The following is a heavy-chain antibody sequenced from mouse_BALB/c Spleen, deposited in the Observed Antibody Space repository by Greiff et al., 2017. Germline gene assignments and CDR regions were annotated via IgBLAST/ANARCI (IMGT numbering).Heavy chain of an antibody. CDR2: IRNKANGYTT. D-gene: IGHD1-1*01. V-gene: IGHV7-3*02. CDR1: GFTFTDYY. CDR3: ARDTTVVDMDY. Sequence: EVQRVESGGGLVQPGGSLRLSCATSGFTFTDYYMSWVRQPPGKALEWFGFIRNKANGYTTEYSASVKVRFTISRDNSQSILYLQMTTLRAEDSATYDCARDTTVVDMDYWGQGTSVTVSS. J-gene: IGHJ4*01.